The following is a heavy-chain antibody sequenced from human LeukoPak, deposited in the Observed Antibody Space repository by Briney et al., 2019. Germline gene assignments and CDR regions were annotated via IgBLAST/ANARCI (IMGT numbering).Heavy chain of an antibody. D-gene: IGHD2-2*01. V-gene: IGHV3-30-3*01. CDR2: ISYDGSNK. J-gene: IGHJ6*02. CDR1: GFTFSSYA. CDR3: ARDPIYCSSTSCYVGYYGMDV. Sequence: PGGSLRLSCAASGFTFSSYAMHWVRQAPGKGLEWVAVISYDGSNKYYADSVKGRFTISRDNSKNTLYLQMNSLRAEDTAVYYCARDPIYCSSTSCYVGYYGMDVWGQGTTVTVSS.